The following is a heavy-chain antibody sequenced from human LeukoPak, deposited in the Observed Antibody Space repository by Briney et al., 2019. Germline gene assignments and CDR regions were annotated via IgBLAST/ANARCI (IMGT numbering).Heavy chain of an antibody. CDR3: ARGAAMATIYYYHMDV. V-gene: IGHV1-69*05. Sequence: ASVKVSCKASGGTFSSYAISWVRQAPGQGLEWMGGIIPIFGTANYAQKFQGRVTITTDESTSTAYMELSSLRSEDTAVYYCARGAAMATIYYYHMDVWGKGTTVTVSS. CDR1: GGTFSSYA. J-gene: IGHJ6*03. D-gene: IGHD5-18*01. CDR2: IIPIFGTA.